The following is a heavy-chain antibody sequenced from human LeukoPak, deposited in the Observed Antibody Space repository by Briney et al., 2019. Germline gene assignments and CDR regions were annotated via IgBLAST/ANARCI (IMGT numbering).Heavy chain of an antibody. CDR2: INPNSGGT. CDR1: GYTFTDYY. CDR3: AREFSSSWQYFDY. Sequence: ASVKVSCKASGYTFTDYYMHWVRQAPGQGLEWMGWINPNSGGTNYAQKFQGRVTMTRDTSIGTAYMELSRLRSDDTAVYYCAREFSSSWQYFDYWGQGTLVTVSS. D-gene: IGHD6-13*01. J-gene: IGHJ4*02. V-gene: IGHV1-2*02.